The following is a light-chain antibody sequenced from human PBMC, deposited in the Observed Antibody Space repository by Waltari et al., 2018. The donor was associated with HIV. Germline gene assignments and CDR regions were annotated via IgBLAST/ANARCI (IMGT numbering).Light chain of an antibody. CDR2: QDN. Sequence: SYELTQPPSVSVSPGQTASITCSGDKLGNKYACWYQQKPGQSPVLVIYQDNQRPSGILELFSGSNSGNSASLTVSGTQAMDEADYYCQVWDSSIDVVFGGGTYLTVL. V-gene: IGLV3-1*01. CDR1: KLGNKY. J-gene: IGLJ2*01. CDR3: QVWDSSIDVV.